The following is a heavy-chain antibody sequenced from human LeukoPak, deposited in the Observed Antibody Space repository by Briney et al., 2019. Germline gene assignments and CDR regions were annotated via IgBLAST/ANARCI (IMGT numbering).Heavy chain of an antibody. Sequence: GGSLRLSCAASGFTFSSYAMSWVRQAPGKGLEWVSAISGSGGSTYYADSVKGRFTISRDNSENTLYLQMNSLRAEDTAVYYCAKKGETSGYALRSYYFDYWGQGTLVTVSS. CDR2: ISGSGGST. CDR3: AKKGETSGYALRSYYFDY. V-gene: IGHV3-23*01. CDR1: GFTFSSYA. D-gene: IGHD5-12*01. J-gene: IGHJ4*02.